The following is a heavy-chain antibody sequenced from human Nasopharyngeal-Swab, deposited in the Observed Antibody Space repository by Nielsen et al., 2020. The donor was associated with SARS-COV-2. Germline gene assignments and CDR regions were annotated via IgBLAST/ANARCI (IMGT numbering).Heavy chain of an antibody. Sequence: GASLKISCAASGFTFSSFGVHWVRQAPGKGRECVAVISYDGNTVFYGDSVKGRFTLSRDNSKSTLYLQMSSLRAEDTAVYYCAKGGGRATTVISSFDYWGQGTLVTVST. J-gene: IGHJ4*02. D-gene: IGHD4-17*01. CDR1: GFTFSSFG. CDR3: AKGGGRATTVISSFDY. V-gene: IGHV3-30*18. CDR2: ISYDGNTV.